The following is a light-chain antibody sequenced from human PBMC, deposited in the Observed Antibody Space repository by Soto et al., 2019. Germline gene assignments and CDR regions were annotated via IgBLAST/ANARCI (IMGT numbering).Light chain of an antibody. V-gene: IGKV1-5*03. CDR3: QQYNSYPYS. CDR2: KAS. CDR1: QTIFSW. J-gene: IGKJ2*03. Sequence: IQMTQSPSTLSASVGDRVSITCRASQTIFSWLAWYQQKPGKAPKLVIYKASSLEGGVTSRYSSSGSGTAVTLTISGLQPDDFATYYCQQYNSYPYSFGQGTKLEIK.